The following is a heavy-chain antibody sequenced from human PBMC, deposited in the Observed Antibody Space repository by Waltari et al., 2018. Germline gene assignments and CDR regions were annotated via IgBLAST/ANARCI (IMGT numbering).Heavy chain of an antibody. V-gene: IGHV1-69*12. CDR2: IIPIFGTA. CDR3: ANELGYCSSTSCPRGWFDP. Sequence: QVQLVQSGAEVKKPGSSVKVSCKASGRTFSSYAISWVRQPPGQGSEWMGGIIPIFGTANYAQKFQGRVTITADESTSTAYMELSSLRSEDTAVYYCANELGYCSSTSCPRGWFDPWGQGTLVTVSS. CDR1: GRTFSSYA. J-gene: IGHJ5*02. D-gene: IGHD2-2*01.